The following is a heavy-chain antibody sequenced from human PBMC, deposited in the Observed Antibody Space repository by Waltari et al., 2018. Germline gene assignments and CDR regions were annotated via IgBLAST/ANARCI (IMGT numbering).Heavy chain of an antibody. CDR3: ARPGGGNPGGLDAFDI. Sequence: EVPLVQSGAEVNKPGESLKISCKGSGYSFHSYWIVWVRQMPGEGLEWMGISDPGDSDTRYSPSFQGQVTISADKSISTADLQWSSLKASDTAMYYGARPGGGNPGGLDAFDIWGQGTMVTVSS. CDR2: SDPGDSDT. D-gene: IGHD2-15*01. CDR1: GYSFHSYW. V-gene: IGHV5-51*01. J-gene: IGHJ3*02.